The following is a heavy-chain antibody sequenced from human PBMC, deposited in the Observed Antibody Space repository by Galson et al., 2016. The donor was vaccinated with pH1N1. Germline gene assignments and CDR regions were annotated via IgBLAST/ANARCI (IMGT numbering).Heavy chain of an antibody. CDR2: ILPKSGEA. CDR3: ARVSGYSNDWYIYGMDA. V-gene: IGHV1-69*13. D-gene: IGHD6-13*01. J-gene: IGHJ6*02. CDR1: GDTFSDYV. Sequence: SVKVSCKVSGDTFSDYVITWVRQAPGQGLEWMGGILPKSGEAKYAQKFQGRISITADEATATAFVDLNRLKSGDTAVYYCARVSGYSNDWYIYGMDAWGQGTTVTVSS.